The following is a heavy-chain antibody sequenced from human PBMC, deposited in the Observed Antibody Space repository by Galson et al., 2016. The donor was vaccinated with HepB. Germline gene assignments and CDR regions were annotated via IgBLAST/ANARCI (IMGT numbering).Heavy chain of an antibody. CDR1: GFTFSSYA. D-gene: IGHD1-1*01. V-gene: IGHV3-23*01. Sequence: SLRLSCAASGFTFSSYAMIWVRQAPGKGLEWVSAISGSGGSTYSADSVNGRFTISRDNARNTLYLHTDSLRAEDTGVYYCARETWRIMDFWGQGTLVTVSS. J-gene: IGHJ4*01. CDR3: ARETWRIMDF. CDR2: ISGSGGST.